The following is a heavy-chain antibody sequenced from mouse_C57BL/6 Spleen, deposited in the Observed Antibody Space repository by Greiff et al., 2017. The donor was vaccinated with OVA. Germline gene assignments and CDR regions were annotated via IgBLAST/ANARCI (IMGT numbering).Heavy chain of an antibody. D-gene: IGHD2-3*01. V-gene: IGHV1-63*01. CDR1: GYTFTNYW. CDR3: ASDDGYNEGFAY. J-gene: IGHJ3*01. CDR2: IYPGGGYT. Sequence: QVHVKQSGAELVRPGTSVKMSCKASGYTFTNYWIGWAKQRPGHGLEWIGDIYPGGGYTNYNEKFKGKATLTADKSSSTAYMQFSSLTSEDSAIYYCASDDGYNEGFAYWGQGTLVTVSA.